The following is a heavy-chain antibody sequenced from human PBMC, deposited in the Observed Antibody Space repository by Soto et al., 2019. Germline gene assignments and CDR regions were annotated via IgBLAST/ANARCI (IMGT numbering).Heavy chain of an antibody. J-gene: IGHJ6*03. D-gene: IGHD2-15*01. Sequence: EVKLVESGGGLVQPGGSLRLSCAASGFTFSNDWMYWVRQAPGQGLVWVSRINSDGSVSRYADAVKGRLTISRDNVKNTLYLQMNRLRVEDTAVYYCARGDCVGGSCYSLAGSFYYYMDVWGKGTTVTVFS. CDR3: ARGDCVGGSCYSLAGSFYYYMDV. CDR2: INSDGSVS. V-gene: IGHV3-74*01. CDR1: GFTFSNDW.